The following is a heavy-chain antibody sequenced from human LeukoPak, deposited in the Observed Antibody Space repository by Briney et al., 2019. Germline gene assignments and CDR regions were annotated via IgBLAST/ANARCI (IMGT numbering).Heavy chain of an antibody. CDR1: GFTVSNIY. Sequence: GGSLRLSCAASGFTVSNIYMSWVRQAPGKGLEWVSVIYSDYSTNYADSVKGRFTISRDNSKNTLYLQMNSLRAEDTAVYYCAKEYYYDSSGSPFNYYYYYYMDVWGKGTTVTISS. V-gene: IGHV3-66*02. CDR2: IYSDYST. D-gene: IGHD3-22*01. J-gene: IGHJ6*03. CDR3: AKEYYYDSSGSPFNYYYYYYMDV.